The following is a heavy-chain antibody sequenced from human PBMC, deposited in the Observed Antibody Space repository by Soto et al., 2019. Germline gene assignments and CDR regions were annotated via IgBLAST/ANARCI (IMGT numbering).Heavy chain of an antibody. D-gene: IGHD6-25*01. CDR1: GFTFGDYW. CDR2: TKQDESEK. V-gene: IGHV3-7*01. J-gene: IGHJ5*02. CDR3: VIEGYSGFFS. Sequence: EVQLVESGGGLVQPGGSLRLSCATSGFTFGDYWMSWVRQAPGKRLEWVANTKQDESEKNYVASVRGRFTISRDNAKTSLYLHINSLRADDTAVYFCVIEGYSGFFSWGQGTLVTVSS.